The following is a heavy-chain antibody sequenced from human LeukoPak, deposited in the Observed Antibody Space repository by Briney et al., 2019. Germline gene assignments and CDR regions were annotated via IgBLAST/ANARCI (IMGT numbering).Heavy chain of an antibody. CDR3: ARHVEIAVAGPIDY. Sequence: PSETLSLTCTFSGGSISSSRDYWVWIRQPPGKGLEGIGSMYYSGSTYYNPSLKSRVTISVDTSKTQFSLKLSSVTAADTAVYYCARHVEIAVAGPIDYWGQGTLVTVSS. CDR1: GGSISSSRDY. V-gene: IGHV4-39*01. CDR2: MYYSGST. J-gene: IGHJ4*02. D-gene: IGHD6-19*01.